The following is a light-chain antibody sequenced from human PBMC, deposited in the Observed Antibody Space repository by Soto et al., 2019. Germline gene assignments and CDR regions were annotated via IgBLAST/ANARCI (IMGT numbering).Light chain of an antibody. CDR2: DAT. V-gene: IGKV3-11*01. Sequence: EIVLTQSPATLSLFPGERATLSCRASQSVDNYLAWYQQKPGQAPRLLIYDATNRARGIPARFRGSGSGTDFTLTISSLEPEDFAFYYCQQRSNWITFGQGTRLEIK. J-gene: IGKJ5*01. CDR1: QSVDNY. CDR3: QQRSNWIT.